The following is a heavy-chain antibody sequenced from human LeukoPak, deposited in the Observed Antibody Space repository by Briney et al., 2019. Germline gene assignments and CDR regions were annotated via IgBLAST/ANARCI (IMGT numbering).Heavy chain of an antibody. Sequence: GGSLRLSCAASGFTFSHYGMHWVRQAPGKGLEWVTFIRYDGSNKYYADSVKGRFTISRDNSKNTLYLQMNSLRAEDTAVYYCAKDLGYSSSWYEYNWFDPWGQGTLVTVSS. D-gene: IGHD6-13*01. CDR1: GFTFSHYG. CDR2: IRYDGSNK. V-gene: IGHV3-30*02. CDR3: AKDLGYSSSWYEYNWFDP. J-gene: IGHJ5*02.